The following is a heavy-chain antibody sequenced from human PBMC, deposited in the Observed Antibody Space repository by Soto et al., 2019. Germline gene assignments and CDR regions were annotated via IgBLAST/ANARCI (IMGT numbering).Heavy chain of an antibody. D-gene: IGHD3-10*01. CDR2: ISYDGSNK. V-gene: IGHV3-30-3*01. CDR1: GFTFSSYA. CDR3: ARALLEGAFEI. J-gene: IGHJ3*02. Sequence: QVQLVESGGGVVQPGRSLRLSCAASGFTFSSYAMHWVRQAPGKGLEWVAVISYDGSNKYYADSVKGRFTISRDNSKNTLYLQMNSLRAEDTAVDYCARALLEGAFEIWGQGTMVTVSS.